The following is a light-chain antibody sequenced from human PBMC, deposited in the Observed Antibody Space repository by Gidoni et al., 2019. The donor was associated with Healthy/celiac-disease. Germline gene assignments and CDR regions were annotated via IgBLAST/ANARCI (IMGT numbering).Light chain of an antibody. CDR2: DAS. CDR1: QSVSSY. CDR3: QQRSNWPRGYT. J-gene: IGKJ2*01. Sequence: EIVLTQSPATLSLSPGERATLSCRASQSVSSYLAWYQQKPGQAPRLLIYDASNRATGIPARFSGSGSGTDFTLTISSLEPEDFAVYYCQQRSNWPRGYTFXQXTKLXIK. V-gene: IGKV3-11*01.